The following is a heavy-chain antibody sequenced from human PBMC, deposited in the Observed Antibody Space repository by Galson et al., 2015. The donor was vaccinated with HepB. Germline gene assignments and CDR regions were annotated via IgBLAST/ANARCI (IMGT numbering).Heavy chain of an antibody. CDR3: ARGRRLQLRAVEYFDY. J-gene: IGHJ4*02. CDR2: IWYDGSNK. CDR1: GFTFSSYG. Sequence: SLRLSCAASGFTFSSYGMHWVRQAPSKGLEWVAVIWYDGSNKYYADSVKGRFTISRDNSKNTLYLQMNSLRAEDTAVYYCARGRRLQLRAVEYFDYWGQGTLVTVSS. D-gene: IGHD5-24*01. V-gene: IGHV3-33*01.